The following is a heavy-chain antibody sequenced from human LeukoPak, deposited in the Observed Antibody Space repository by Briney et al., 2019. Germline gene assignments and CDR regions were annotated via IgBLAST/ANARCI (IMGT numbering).Heavy chain of an antibody. V-gene: IGHV3-21*01. Sequence: GGSLRLSCATSGFSFTSYGMNWVRQAPGKGLEWLASITTSNDYVHYADSVKGRFTISRDNAKNSLYLQMNSLRAEDTAVYYCARDYRAIFGVVRYWGQGTLVTVSS. CDR2: ITTSNDYV. CDR1: GFSFTSYG. D-gene: IGHD3-3*01. J-gene: IGHJ4*02. CDR3: ARDYRAIFGVVRY.